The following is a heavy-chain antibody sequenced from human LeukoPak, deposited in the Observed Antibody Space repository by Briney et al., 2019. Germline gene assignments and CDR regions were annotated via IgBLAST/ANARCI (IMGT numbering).Heavy chain of an antibody. CDR1: GCTFSSYA. Sequence: GGSLRLSCAASGCTFSSYAMHWVRQAPGKGLEWVAVISYDGSNKYYADSVKGRFTISRDNSKNTLYLQMNSLRAEDTAVYYCARDIGVPIFGVVINPGFDYWGQGTLVTVSS. V-gene: IGHV3-30-3*01. J-gene: IGHJ4*02. D-gene: IGHD3-3*01. CDR3: ARDIGVPIFGVVINPGFDY. CDR2: ISYDGSNK.